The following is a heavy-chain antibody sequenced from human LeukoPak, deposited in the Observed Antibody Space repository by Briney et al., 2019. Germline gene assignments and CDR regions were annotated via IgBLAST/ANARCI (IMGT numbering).Heavy chain of an antibody. J-gene: IGHJ3*02. CDR2: INSDGSKT. V-gene: IGHV3-74*01. CDR3: AREGWSSGVYDI. CDR1: GFTFSSYW. D-gene: IGHD1-26*01. Sequence: PGRSLRLSCAASGFTFSSYWMHWVRQAPGKGLMWVSRINSDGSKTVYADSVKGRFTISRDNAKNPLYLQMTSLRAEDTAVYYCAREGWSSGVYDIWGQGTMVTVSS.